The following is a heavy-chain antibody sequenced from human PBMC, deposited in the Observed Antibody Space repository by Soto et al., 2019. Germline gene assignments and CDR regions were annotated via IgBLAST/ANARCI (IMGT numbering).Heavy chain of an antibody. CDR1: GYTFTSYA. D-gene: IGHD3-10*01. CDR3: ARDFSWFGELMASDY. Sequence: QVQLVQSGAEVKKPGASVKVSCKASGYTFTSYAMHWVRQAPGQRLEWMGWINAGNGNTKYSQKFQGRVTITRDTSASIAYMELSSLRSEDPALYFCARDFSWFGELMASDYWGQGTLVTVSS. V-gene: IGHV1-3*01. CDR2: INAGNGNT. J-gene: IGHJ4*02.